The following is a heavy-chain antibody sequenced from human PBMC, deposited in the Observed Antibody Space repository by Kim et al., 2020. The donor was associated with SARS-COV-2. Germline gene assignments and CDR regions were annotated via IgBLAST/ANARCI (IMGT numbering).Heavy chain of an antibody. D-gene: IGHD3-22*01. J-gene: IGHJ4*02. CDR1: GGTFSSYA. CDR2: IIPIFGTA. V-gene: IGHV1-69*13. Sequence: SVKVSCKASGGTFSSYAISWVRQAPGQGLEWMGGIIPIFGTANYAQKFQGRVTITADESTSTAYMELSSLRSEDTAVYYCARRNYDSSGYYLFFDYWGQGTLVTVSS. CDR3: ARRNYDSSGYYLFFDY.